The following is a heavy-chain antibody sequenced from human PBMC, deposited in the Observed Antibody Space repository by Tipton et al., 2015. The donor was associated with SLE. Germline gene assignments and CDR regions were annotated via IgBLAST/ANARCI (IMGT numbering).Heavy chain of an antibody. J-gene: IGHJ2*01. CDR2: IYTSGST. V-gene: IGHV4-4*09. CDR1: GGSFSGYY. Sequence: TLSLTCAVYGGSFSGYYWSWIRQPAGKGLEWIGYIYTSGSTNYNPSLKSRVTISVDTSKNQFSLKLSSVTAADTAVYYCARGPLLDLWGRGTLVTVSS. CDR3: ARGPLLDL. D-gene: IGHD5/OR15-5a*01.